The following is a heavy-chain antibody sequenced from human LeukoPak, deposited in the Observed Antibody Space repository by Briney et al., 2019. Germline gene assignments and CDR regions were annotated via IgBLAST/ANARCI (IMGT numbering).Heavy chain of an antibody. CDR2: ISGSGGST. J-gene: IGHJ4*02. V-gene: IGHV3-23*01. CDR1: GFTFNSYA. CDR3: ATMVRGVTYY. D-gene: IGHD3-10*01. Sequence: GGSLRLSCAASGFTFNSYAMSWVRQAPGKGLEWVSAISGSGGSTYYADSVKGRLTISRDNSKNTLYLQMNSLRAEDTAVYYCATMVRGVTYYWGQGTLVTVSS.